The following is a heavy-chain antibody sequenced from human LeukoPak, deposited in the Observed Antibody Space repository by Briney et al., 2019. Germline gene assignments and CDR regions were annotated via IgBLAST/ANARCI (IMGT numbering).Heavy chain of an antibody. J-gene: IGHJ4*02. CDR3: ATDVRDEYSSGWYPIGY. Sequence: GGSLRLSCAASGFTFSGYSMNWVRQAPGKGLEWVSSISSGSRYMYYADLVKGRFTISRDNAKNSLYLLMNSLRAEDTAVYYCATDVRDEYSSGWYPIGYWGLGTLVTVSS. CDR2: ISSGSRYM. CDR1: GFTFSGYS. V-gene: IGHV3-21*01. D-gene: IGHD6-19*01.